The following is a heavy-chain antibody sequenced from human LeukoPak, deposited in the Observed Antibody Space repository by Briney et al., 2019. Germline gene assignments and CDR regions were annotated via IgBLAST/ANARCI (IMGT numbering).Heavy chain of an antibody. J-gene: IGHJ4*02. CDR3: AREDGSGSYIDY. Sequence: GGSLRLSCAASGFTFSSYSVNWVRQAPGKGLEWVSSISSSSSYIYYADSVKGRFTISRDNAKNSLYLQMNSLRAEDTAVYYCAREDGSGSYIDYWGQGTLVTVSS. V-gene: IGHV3-21*01. CDR1: GFTFSSYS. CDR2: ISSSSSYI. D-gene: IGHD3-10*01.